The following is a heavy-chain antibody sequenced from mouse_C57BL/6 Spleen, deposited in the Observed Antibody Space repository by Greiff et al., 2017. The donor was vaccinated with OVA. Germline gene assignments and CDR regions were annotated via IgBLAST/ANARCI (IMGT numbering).Heavy chain of an antibody. J-gene: IGHJ4*01. CDR1: GYTFTSYW. CDR2: IYPGNSDT. D-gene: IGHD1-1*01. V-gene: IGHV1-5*01. CDR3: TREDNYYGSPYYAMDY. Sequence: EVQLQESGTVLARPGASVKMSCKTSGYTFTSYWMHWVKQRPGQGLEWIGAIYPGNSDTSYNQKFKGKAKLTAVTSASTAYMELSSLTTEDSAVYYCTREDNYYGSPYYAMDYWGQGTSVTVSS.